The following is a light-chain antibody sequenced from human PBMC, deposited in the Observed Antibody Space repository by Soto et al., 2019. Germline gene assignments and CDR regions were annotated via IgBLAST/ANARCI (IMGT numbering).Light chain of an antibody. J-gene: IGLJ1*01. CDR2: DVS. CDR3: SSYTGSSTYV. V-gene: IGLV2-14*01. Sequence: QSALTQPASVSGSPGQSITISCTGTSSDVGGYNYVSWYQQHQGKAPKLMIYDVSNRPSGISNRFSGSKSGNTASLTISVLQAEDEADYYCSSYTGSSTYVFGTGTKLTVL. CDR1: SSDVGGYNY.